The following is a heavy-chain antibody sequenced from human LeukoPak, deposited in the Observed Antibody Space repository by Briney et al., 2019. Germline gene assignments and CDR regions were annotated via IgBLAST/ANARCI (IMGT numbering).Heavy chain of an antibody. CDR2: ISTYNGNT. D-gene: IGHD6-19*01. J-gene: IGHJ3*02. CDR3: ARSGWYGDAFDI. V-gene: IGHV1-18*01. CDR1: GYTFTSYG. Sequence: ASVKVSCKASGYTFTSYGISWVRQAPGQGLEWMGWISTYNGNTNFAQKLKGRVTMTTDTSTSTAYMELRSLRSDDTAVYYCARSGWYGDAFDIWGQGTMVTVSS.